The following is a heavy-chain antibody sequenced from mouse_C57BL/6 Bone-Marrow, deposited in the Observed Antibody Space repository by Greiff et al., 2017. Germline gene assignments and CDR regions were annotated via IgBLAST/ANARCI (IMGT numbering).Heavy chain of an antibody. Sequence: QVQLQQSGAELARPGASVKLSCKASGYTFTSYGISWVKQRTGQGLEWIGEIYPRSGNTYYNEKFKGKGTLTADKSSSTAYMELRSLTSEDSAVYFCARQSGTGWYFDVWGTGTTVTVSS. CDR1: GYTFTSYG. D-gene: IGHD4-1*01. CDR2: IYPRSGNT. V-gene: IGHV1-81*01. J-gene: IGHJ1*03. CDR3: ARQSGTGWYFDV.